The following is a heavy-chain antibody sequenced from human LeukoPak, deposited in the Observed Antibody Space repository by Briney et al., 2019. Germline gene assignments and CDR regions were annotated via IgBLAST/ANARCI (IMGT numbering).Heavy chain of an antibody. V-gene: IGHV4-59*05. D-gene: IGHD6-19*01. Sequence: SETLSLTCTVSGGSISSYYWSWIRQPPGKGPEWIGSICYSGSTYYNPSLKSRVTISVDTSKNQFSLKLSSVTAADTAVYYCARLAVAGTFDYWGQGTLVTVSS. CDR3: ARLAVAGTFDY. CDR1: GGSISSYY. CDR2: ICYSGST. J-gene: IGHJ4*02.